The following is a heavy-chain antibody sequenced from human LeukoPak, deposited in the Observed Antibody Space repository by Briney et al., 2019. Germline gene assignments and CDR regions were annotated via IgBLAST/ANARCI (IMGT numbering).Heavy chain of an antibody. CDR2: ITWNSGTI. V-gene: IGHV3-9*01. CDR3: AKEGNYYYYYGMDV. J-gene: IGHJ6*02. CDR1: GFTFDDYA. D-gene: IGHD3-10*01. Sequence: PGGSLRLSCAASGFTFDDYAMHWVRQPPGKGLEWVSGITWNSGTIGYADSVKGRFTISRDNAKNSLYLQMNSLRAEDTALYYCAKEGNYYYYYGMDVWGQGTTVTVSS.